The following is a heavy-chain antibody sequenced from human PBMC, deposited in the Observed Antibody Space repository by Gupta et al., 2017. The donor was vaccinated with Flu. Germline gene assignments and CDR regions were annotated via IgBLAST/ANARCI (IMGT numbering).Heavy chain of an antibody. D-gene: IGHD1-1*01. J-gene: IGHJ4*02. CDR3: SRYNVYNQFDY. CDR2: RKEDGSVK. Sequence: VRQGAGKGVEWVANRKEDGSVKNYVDSVKGRFTISRDNAKNSLYLQMYSLIFEDTAVYYCSRYNVYNQFDYWGQGTLVTVSS. V-gene: IGHV3-7*02.